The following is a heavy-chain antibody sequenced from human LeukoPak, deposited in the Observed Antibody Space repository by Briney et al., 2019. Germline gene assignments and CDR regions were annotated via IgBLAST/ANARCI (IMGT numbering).Heavy chain of an antibody. CDR1: GFIFNSYG. J-gene: IGHJ4*02. Sequence: GGSLRLSCAASGFIFNSYGMHWVRRAPGKGLEWVAVISYDGSKEYYADSVKGRLTLSRDNSKNTVNLRMNSLRAEDTAVYYCAKDYEAYCGGDCSSFFDYWGQGTLVTVSS. D-gene: IGHD2-21*02. CDR2: ISYDGSKE. V-gene: IGHV3-30*18. CDR3: AKDYEAYCGGDCSSFFDY.